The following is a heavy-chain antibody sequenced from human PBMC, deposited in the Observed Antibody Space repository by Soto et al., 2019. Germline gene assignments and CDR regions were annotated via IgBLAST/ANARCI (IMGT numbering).Heavy chain of an antibody. CDR3: VSQRTTVITQAYFDY. J-gene: IGHJ4*02. CDR1: YGSISVSNVF. D-gene: IGHD4-4*01. V-gene: IGHV4-39*01. CDR2: IDYSGTA. Sequence: TLSLTCTVSYGSISVSNVFWGWVRQPPGKGLEWIGNIDYSGTAYFNPSLRTRVTFPVDTSKNQFSLTLYSVTASDTAVYFCVSQRTTVITQAYFDYWGPGALVTVSS.